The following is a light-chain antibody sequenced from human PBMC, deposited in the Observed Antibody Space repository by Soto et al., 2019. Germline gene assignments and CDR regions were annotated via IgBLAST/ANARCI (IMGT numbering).Light chain of an antibody. J-gene: IGLJ1*01. V-gene: IGLV2-14*01. CDR2: DVS. Sequence: QSVVTQPASLSGSPGQSITISCTGTSSDVGGYNYVSWYQQHPGKAPKLMIYDVSNRPSGVSNRFSGSKSGNTASLTISGLQAEDEADYYCSSYTSSSTLGVFGTGTKVTVL. CDR1: SSDVGGYNY. CDR3: SSYTSSSTLGV.